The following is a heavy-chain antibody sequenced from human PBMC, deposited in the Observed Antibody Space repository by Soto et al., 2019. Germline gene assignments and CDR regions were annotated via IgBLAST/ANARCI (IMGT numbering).Heavy chain of an antibody. CDR2: INSDGSIT. CDR3: ARAPYPVFDY. V-gene: IGHV3-74*01. Sequence: GGSLRLSCAASGFTFSAYWMHWVRQDPGKGLEWVSRINSDGSITSYADSVKGRFTNSRDNAKNMLYLQMSSLRAEDTAVYYCARAPYPVFDYWGQGTLVTVSS. J-gene: IGHJ4*02. CDR1: GFTFSAYW.